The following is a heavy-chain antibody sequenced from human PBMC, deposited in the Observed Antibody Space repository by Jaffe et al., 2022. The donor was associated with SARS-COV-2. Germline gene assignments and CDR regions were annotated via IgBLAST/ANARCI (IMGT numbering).Heavy chain of an antibody. D-gene: IGHD2-15*01. CDR3: ARVGGYCNGGSCYGGDDK. Sequence: EVQLVESGGGLVQSGGSLRLSCAASGFTFSSYWMHWVRQAPGKGLVWVSRINGDASSTTYADSVKGRFTISRDNAKNTLYLQMNNLRAEDTAVYYCARVGGYCNGGSCYGGDDKWGQGTLVTVSS. V-gene: IGHV3-74*01. J-gene: IGHJ4*02. CDR2: INGDASST. CDR1: GFTFSSYW.